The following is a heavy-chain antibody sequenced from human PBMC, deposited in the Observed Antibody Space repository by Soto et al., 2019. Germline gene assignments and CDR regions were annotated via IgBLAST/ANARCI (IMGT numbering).Heavy chain of an antibody. CDR3: ARDIAVRRIDE. CDR2: IWYDGSAT. D-gene: IGHD6-6*01. J-gene: IGHJ4*02. Sequence: QVQLVQSGGGVVQPGKSLRLSCGASGFTFSLCGMHWVRQAPGKGLEWVSFIWYDGSATYYGDSVKGRFTISKDDSTNTLYLQMNSLRAEDTAVYYCARDIAVRRIDEWGQGTLVTVAS. CDR1: GFTFSLCG. V-gene: IGHV3-33*01.